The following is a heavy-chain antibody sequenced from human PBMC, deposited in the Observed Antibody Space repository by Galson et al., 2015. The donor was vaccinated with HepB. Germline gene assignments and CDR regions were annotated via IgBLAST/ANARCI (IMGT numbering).Heavy chain of an antibody. J-gene: IGHJ4*02. Sequence: SETLSLTCSVSGGSINNDAYYWGWVRQPPGKGLEWIGSIYYNGVTYYKSSLKSRLTLSTDTPKNRFSLKLSSVTAADTAMYFCARWESHISVAGMGLGFDYWGQGILVTVSS. D-gene: IGHD6-19*01. CDR1: GGSINNDAYY. V-gene: IGHV4-39*01. CDR3: ARWESHISVAGMGLGFDY. CDR2: IYYNGVT.